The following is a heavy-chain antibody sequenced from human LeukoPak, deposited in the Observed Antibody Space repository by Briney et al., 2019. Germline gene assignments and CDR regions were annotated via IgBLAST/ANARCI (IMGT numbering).Heavy chain of an antibody. Sequence: GGSLRLSCAASGFAFSNYAMSWVRQAPGKGLEWVSVVSDSGVSTYYADSVKGRFTISRDNAKNSLYLQMNSLRAEDTAVYYCARVSWTYYFDYWGQGTLVTVSS. CDR2: VSDSGVST. CDR1: GFAFSNYA. J-gene: IGHJ4*02. CDR3: ARVSWTYYFDY. D-gene: IGHD1-1*01. V-gene: IGHV3-23*01.